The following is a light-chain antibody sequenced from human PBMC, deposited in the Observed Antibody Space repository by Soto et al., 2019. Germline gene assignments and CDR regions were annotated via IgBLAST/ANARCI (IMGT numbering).Light chain of an antibody. Sequence: DIQMTQSPSSLSASVGDRVTITCRASQSISSYLNWYQQKPGKAPKLLIYAASSLQSGVPSRFSGSGSGTDFTLTISSLQPEDFATYYCQQYNNWPVTFGQGTKV. CDR3: QQYNNWPVT. CDR2: AAS. CDR1: QSISSY. J-gene: IGKJ1*01. V-gene: IGKV1-39*01.